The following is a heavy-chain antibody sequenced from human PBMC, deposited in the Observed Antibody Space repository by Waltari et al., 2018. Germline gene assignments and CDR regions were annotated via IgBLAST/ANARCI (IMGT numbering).Heavy chain of an antibody. J-gene: IGHJ4*02. CDR1: GFTFSSYS. Sequence: EVQLVESGGGLVKPGGSLRLSCAASGFTFSSYSMNWVRQAPGKGLEWVSSISSSSSYIYYADSVKGRFTISRDNAKNSLYLQMNSLRAEDTAVYYCARATSSSWYSAFDYWGQGTLVTVSS. V-gene: IGHV3-21*01. CDR2: ISSSSSYI. D-gene: IGHD6-13*01. CDR3: ARATSSSWYSAFDY.